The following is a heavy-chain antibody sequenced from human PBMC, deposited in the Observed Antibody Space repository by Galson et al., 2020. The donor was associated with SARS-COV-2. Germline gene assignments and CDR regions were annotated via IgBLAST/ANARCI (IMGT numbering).Heavy chain of an antibody. CDR1: GYTFFSFG. V-gene: IGHV1-18*01. Sequence: ASVKVSCKASGYTFFSFGVSWVRQAPGQGLEWMGWITTYNGEKKYAQKFQGRVTMTTDTSTNTAYLELRSLRYDDTAVYYCARASLDHWGQGTLGSVSS. J-gene: IGHJ4*02. CDR3: ARASLDH. CDR2: ITTYNGEK.